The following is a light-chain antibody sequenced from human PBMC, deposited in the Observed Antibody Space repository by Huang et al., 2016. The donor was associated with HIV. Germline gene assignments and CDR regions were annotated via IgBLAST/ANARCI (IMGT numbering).Light chain of an antibody. CDR2: GAS. Sequence: EIVMTQSPATLSVSPGERDPLSCRASQSVSSKLAWYQQKPGQAPRLLIYGASTRATGIPARFSGSGSGTEFTLTISSLQSEDFAVYYCQQYNNWQYTFGQGTKLEIK. J-gene: IGKJ2*01. CDR1: QSVSSK. V-gene: IGKV3-15*01. CDR3: QQYNNWQYT.